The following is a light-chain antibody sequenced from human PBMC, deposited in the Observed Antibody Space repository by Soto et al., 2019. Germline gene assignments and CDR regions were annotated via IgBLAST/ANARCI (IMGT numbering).Light chain of an antibody. J-gene: IGKJ5*01. Sequence: EIVLTQSPGTLSLSPGERATLSCRASQSVSSSYLAGYQQKPGQAPRLLIFGASSRATGIPDRFSGSGSGTDFTLTITRLEPEDFAVYYCKQYGSSPPFTFGQGTRLEIK. CDR1: QSVSSSY. CDR2: GAS. CDR3: KQYGSSPPFT. V-gene: IGKV3-20*01.